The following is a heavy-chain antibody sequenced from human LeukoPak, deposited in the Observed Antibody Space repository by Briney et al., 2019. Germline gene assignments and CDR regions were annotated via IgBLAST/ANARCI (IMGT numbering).Heavy chain of an antibody. D-gene: IGHD3-10*01. CDR1: GFTFSSYD. V-gene: IGHV3-43D*03. CDR2: ISWDGGST. Sequence: GGSLRLSCAASGFTFSSYDMNWVRQAPGKGLEWVSLISWDGGSTYYADSVKGRFTISRDNSKNSLYLQMNSLRAEDTALYYCAKVGVRGVIGYYYMDVWGKGTTVTVSS. J-gene: IGHJ6*03. CDR3: AKVGVRGVIGYYYMDV.